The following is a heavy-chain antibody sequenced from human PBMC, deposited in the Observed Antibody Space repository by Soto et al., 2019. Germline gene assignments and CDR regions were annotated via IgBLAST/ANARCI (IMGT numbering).Heavy chain of an antibody. Sequence: PGGSLRLSCAASGFTFSNAWMSWVRQAPGKGLEWVGRIKSKTDGGTTDYAAPVKGRFTISRDDSKNTLYLQMNSLKTEDTAVYYCTTDLSYDILTRYYFVYWGPGTLVTVFS. V-gene: IGHV3-15*01. CDR3: TTDLSYDILTRYYFVY. J-gene: IGHJ4*02. D-gene: IGHD3-9*01. CDR2: IKSKTDGGTT. CDR1: GFTFSNAW.